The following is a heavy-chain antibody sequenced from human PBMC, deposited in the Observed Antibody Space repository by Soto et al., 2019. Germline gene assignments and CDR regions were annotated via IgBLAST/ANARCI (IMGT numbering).Heavy chain of an antibody. J-gene: IGHJ4*02. CDR3: ASIAAAGTGFDY. CDR1: GFTVSSNY. V-gene: IGHV3-53*01. D-gene: IGHD6-13*01. Sequence: GESLKISCAASGFTVSSNYMSWVRQAPGKGLEWVSVIYSGGSTYYADSVKGRFTVSRDNSKNTLYLQMNSLRAEDTAVYYCASIAAAGTGFDYWGQGTLVTVSS. CDR2: IYSGGST.